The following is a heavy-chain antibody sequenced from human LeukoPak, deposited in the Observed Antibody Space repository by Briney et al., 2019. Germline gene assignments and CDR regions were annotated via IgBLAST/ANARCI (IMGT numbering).Heavy chain of an antibody. V-gene: IGHV4-39*07. J-gene: IGHJ4*02. CDR2: IYYSGST. Sequence: SETLSLTCTVSGGSISSSSYYWGWIRQPPGKGLEWIGSIYYSGSTYYNPSLKSRVTISVDTSKNHFSLRLSSVTPADTAVYFCARGPAFDYWGQGTLVTVSS. CDR1: GGSISSSSYY. CDR3: ARGPAFDY.